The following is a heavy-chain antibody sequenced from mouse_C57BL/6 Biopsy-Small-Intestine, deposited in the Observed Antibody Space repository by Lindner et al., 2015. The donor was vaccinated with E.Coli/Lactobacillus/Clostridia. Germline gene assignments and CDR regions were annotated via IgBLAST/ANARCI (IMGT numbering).Heavy chain of an antibody. J-gene: IGHJ2*01. CDR3: ARRPTIVAA. Sequence: VQLQESGAELVRPGTSVKMSCKASGYTFTNYWIGWAKQRPGHGLEWIGDIYPGGGYTNYNEKFKGKATLTADKSSSTAYMELRSLTSEDSAVYFCARRPTIVAAWGQGTTLTVSS. CDR2: IYPGGGYT. D-gene: IGHD1-1*01. CDR1: GYTFTNYW. V-gene: IGHV1-63*01.